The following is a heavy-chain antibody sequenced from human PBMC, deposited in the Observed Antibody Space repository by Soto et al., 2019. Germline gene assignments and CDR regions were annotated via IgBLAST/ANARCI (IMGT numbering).Heavy chain of an antibody. CDR3: ERESIYSGWFDP. CDR1: GGSISSSSYY. J-gene: IGHJ5*02. CDR2: IYYSGST. V-gene: IGHV4-39*07. Sequence: SETLSLTCTVSGGSISSSSYYWGWIRQPPGKGLEWIGSIYYSGSTYYNPSLKSRVTISVDTSKNQFSLKLSSVTAADTAVYYCERESIYSGWFDPWGQGTLVTVSS. D-gene: IGHD3-10*01.